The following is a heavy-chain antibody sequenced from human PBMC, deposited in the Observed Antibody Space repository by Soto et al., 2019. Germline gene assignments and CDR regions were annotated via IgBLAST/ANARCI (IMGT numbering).Heavy chain of an antibody. D-gene: IGHD6-13*01. CDR3: ARDRGKSSSWGFDP. J-gene: IGHJ5*02. CDR2: IIPIFGTA. V-gene: IGHV1-69*13. CDR1: GCTFSSYA. Sequence: SVKVSCKASGCTFSSYAISWVRQAPGQGLEWMGGIIPIFGTANYAQKFQGRVTITADESTSTAYMELSSLRSEDTAVYYCARDRGKSSSWGFDPWGQGTLVTVSS.